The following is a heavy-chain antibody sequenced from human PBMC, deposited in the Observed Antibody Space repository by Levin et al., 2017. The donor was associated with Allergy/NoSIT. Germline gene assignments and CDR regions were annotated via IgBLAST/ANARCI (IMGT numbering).Heavy chain of an antibody. CDR2: ISGNSDRT. CDR1: GFTSSTSRFPFKIYA. J-gene: IGHJ6*02. CDR3: ARVGGDSLPAVMPTYYYDYGLDG. V-gene: IGHV3-23*01. Sequence: PGGSLRLSCAASGFTSSTSRFPFKIYAMTWVRQAPGKGLEWVSVISGNSDRTYYADSVRGRFTIPRDNSKDTLWLQMNSLRVEDTAIYYCARVGGDSLPAVMPTYYYDYGLDGWGQGTTVTVSS. D-gene: IGHD2-2*01.